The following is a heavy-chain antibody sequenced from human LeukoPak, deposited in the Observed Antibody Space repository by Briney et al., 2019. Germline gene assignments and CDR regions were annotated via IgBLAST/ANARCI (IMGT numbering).Heavy chain of an antibody. V-gene: IGHV3-53*01. CDR2: IYSGGST. D-gene: IGHD3-3*01. CDR3: ARVYYDFWSGYYVSGSSYYYYMDV. J-gene: IGHJ6*03. CDR1: GFTVSSNY. Sequence: GGSLRLSCAASGFTVSSNYMSWVRQAPGKGLEWVSVIYSGGSTYYTDSVKGRFTISRDNSKNTLYLQMNSLRAEDTAVYYCARVYYDFWSGYYVSGSSYYYYMDVWGKGTTVTVSS.